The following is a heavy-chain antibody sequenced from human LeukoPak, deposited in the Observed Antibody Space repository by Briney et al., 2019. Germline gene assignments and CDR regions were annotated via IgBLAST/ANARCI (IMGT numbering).Heavy chain of an antibody. CDR2: IIPNSGGT. J-gene: IGHJ4*02. CDR1: GYTFTGYY. V-gene: IGHV1-2*02. D-gene: IGHD1-1*01. CDR3: ARAQGWERPLDY. Sequence: AASVKVSCKASGYTFTGYYIYWVRQAPGQGLEWMGWIIPNSGGTKYAQNFQGRVTMTRDTSISTAYMELSRLTSDDTAVYYCARAQGWERPLDYWGQGTLVTVSS.